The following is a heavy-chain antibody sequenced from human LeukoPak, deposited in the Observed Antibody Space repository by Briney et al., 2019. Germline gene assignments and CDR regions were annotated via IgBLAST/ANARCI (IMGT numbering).Heavy chain of an antibody. V-gene: IGHV1-2*02. CDR3: ARDAGSGYHGDY. CDR1: GYTFTGYY. J-gene: IGHJ4*02. CDR2: INPNSGGT. Sequence: ASVKVSCKASGYTFTGYYMYWVRQAPGQGLEWMGWINPNSGGTNYAQKFQGRVTMTRDTSISTAYMELSRLRSDDTAVYYCARDAGSGYHGDYWGQGTLVTVSS. D-gene: IGHD3-22*01.